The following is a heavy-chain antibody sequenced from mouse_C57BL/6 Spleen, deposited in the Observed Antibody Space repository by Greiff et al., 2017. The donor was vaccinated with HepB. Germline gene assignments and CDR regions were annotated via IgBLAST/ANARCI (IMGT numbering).Heavy chain of an antibody. Sequence: QVQLQQPGAELVKPGASVKLSCKASGYTFTSYWMHWVKQRPGQGLEWIGMIHPNSGSTNYNEKFKSKATLTVDKSSSTAYMQLSSLTSEDSAVYYCAREGTTVVATVAMDYWGQGTSVTVSS. J-gene: IGHJ4*01. D-gene: IGHD1-1*01. CDR1: GYTFTSYW. V-gene: IGHV1-64*01. CDR2: IHPNSGST. CDR3: AREGTTVVATVAMDY.